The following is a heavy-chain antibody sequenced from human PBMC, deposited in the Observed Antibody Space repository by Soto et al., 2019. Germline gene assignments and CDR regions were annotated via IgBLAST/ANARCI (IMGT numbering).Heavy chain of an antibody. CDR1: GFNFSRYG. CDR2: ITFDGNYK. Sequence: PGGSLRLSCAASGFNFSRYGMHWVRQAPGKGLEWVAVITFDGNYKYYADSVKGRFTISRGNSNNTLSLQLNSLRAEDWAVYYCAKESPGAATPFLDYWGQGALVTVSS. J-gene: IGHJ4*02. CDR3: AKESPGAATPFLDY. V-gene: IGHV3-30*18. D-gene: IGHD2-2*01.